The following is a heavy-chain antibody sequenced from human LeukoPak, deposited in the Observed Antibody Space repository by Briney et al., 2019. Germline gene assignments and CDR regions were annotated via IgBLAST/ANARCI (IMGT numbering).Heavy chain of an antibody. Sequence: GGSLRLSCAASGFTFSSYAMSWVRQAPGKGLEWASSISSSSSYIYYADSVKGRFTISRDNAKNSLYLQMNSLRAEDTAVYYCARDSGLLWFGELDYWGQGTLVTVSS. J-gene: IGHJ4*02. D-gene: IGHD3-10*01. V-gene: IGHV3-21*01. CDR3: ARDSGLLWFGELDY. CDR1: GFTFSSYA. CDR2: ISSSSSYI.